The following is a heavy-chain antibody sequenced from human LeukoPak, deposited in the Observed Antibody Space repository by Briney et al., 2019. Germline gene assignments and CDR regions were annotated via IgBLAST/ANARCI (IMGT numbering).Heavy chain of an antibody. V-gene: IGHV4-59*01. CDR3: ARRGDGYNFDY. CDR1: GGSISSYY. Sequence: SETLSLTCTVSGGSISSYYWSWIRQPPGKGLEWIGYIYYSGSTNYNPSLKSRVTISVDTSKNQFSLKLSSVTAADTAVYYCARRGDGYNFDYWGQGTLVTVSS. J-gene: IGHJ4*02. CDR2: IYYSGST. D-gene: IGHD5-24*01.